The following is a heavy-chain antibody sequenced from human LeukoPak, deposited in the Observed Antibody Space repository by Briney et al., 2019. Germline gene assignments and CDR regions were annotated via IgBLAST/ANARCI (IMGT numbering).Heavy chain of an antibody. V-gene: IGHV3-73*01. CDR3: TSAKAVAGGGFDY. D-gene: IGHD6-19*01. CDR2: IRNKANSYAT. CDR1: GFTFSGSA. Sequence: PGGSLKLSCAASGFTFSGSAMHWVRQASGKGLEWVGRIRNKANSYATAYAASVKGRFTISRDDSKNTAYLQMNSLKTEGTAVYYCTSAKAVAGGGFDYWGQGTLVTVSS. J-gene: IGHJ4*02.